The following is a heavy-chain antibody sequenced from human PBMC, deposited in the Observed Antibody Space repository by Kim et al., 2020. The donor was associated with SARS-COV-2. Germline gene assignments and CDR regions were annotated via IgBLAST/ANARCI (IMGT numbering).Heavy chain of an antibody. V-gene: IGHV4-39*01. J-gene: IGHJ2*01. D-gene: IGHD1-1*01. Sequence: SETLSLTCAVSGGSIGTTSYYWGWIRQPPGKGLEWIGSVSYSGRTYYHPSLKSRVTISVDTSSNHFSLKVTSVTAADTAMFYCAGSTNWPYSYFALWGR. CDR3: AGSTNWPYSYFAL. CDR1: GGSIGTTSYY. CDR2: VSYSGRT.